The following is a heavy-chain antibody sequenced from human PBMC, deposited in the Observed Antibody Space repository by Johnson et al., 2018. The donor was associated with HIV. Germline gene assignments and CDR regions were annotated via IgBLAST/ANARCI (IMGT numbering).Heavy chain of an antibody. V-gene: IGHV3-30-3*01. CDR2: ISDDGTNK. Sequence: QVQLVESGGGLVQPGRSLTLSCIGSGFTFSDYAIHWVRQAPGKGLAWVAVISDDGTNKYYADSVKGRFTISRDNSENTLYLQMNSLRTEDTAVYYCARDADSDAFDIWGQGTMVTVSS. J-gene: IGHJ3*02. CDR3: ARDADSDAFDI. CDR1: GFTFSDYA. D-gene: IGHD2-21*02.